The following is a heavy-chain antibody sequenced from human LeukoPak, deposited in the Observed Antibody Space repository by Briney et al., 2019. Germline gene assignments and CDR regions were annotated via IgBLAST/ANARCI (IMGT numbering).Heavy chain of an antibody. J-gene: IGHJ4*02. CDR3: ARGPVVVAATFFDY. V-gene: IGHV1-8*01. D-gene: IGHD2-15*01. CDR1: GYTFTSYD. Sequence: GVSEKVSCKASGYTFTSYDINWVRQATGQGLEWMGWMNPNSGNTGYAQKFQGRVTMTRNTSISTAYMELSSLRSEDTAVYYCARGPVVVAATFFDYWGQGTLVTVSS. CDR2: MNPNSGNT.